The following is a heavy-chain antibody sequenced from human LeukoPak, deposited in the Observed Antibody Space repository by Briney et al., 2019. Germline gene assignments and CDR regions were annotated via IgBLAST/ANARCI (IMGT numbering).Heavy chain of an antibody. J-gene: IGHJ6*04. CDR2: IYSGGST. Sequence: GGSLRLSCAASGFTFSSYAMHWVRQAPGKGLEWVSVIYSGGSTYYADSVKGRFTISRDNSKNTLYLQMNSLRAEDTAVYYCARLSSGWYYGMDVWGKGTTVTVSS. D-gene: IGHD6-19*01. CDR3: ARLSSGWYYGMDV. CDR1: GFTFSSYA. V-gene: IGHV3-53*01.